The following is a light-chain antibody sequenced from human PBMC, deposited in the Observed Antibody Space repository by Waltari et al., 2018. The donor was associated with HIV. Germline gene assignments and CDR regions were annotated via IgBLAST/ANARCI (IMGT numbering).Light chain of an antibody. Sequence: SYVLTQPPSVSVAPGQTARITCGGNNIGSKSVHWYQQKADQAPVLVVYDDSDRPSGIPERFSGSNSGNTATLTISRVDAGDEADYYCQVWDTSSDRVVFGGGTKLTVL. CDR2: DDS. J-gene: IGLJ2*01. V-gene: IGLV3-21*02. CDR3: QVWDTSSDRVV. CDR1: NIGSKS.